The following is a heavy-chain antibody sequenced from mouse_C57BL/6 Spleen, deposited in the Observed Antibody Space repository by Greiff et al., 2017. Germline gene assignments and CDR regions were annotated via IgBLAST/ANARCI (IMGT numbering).Heavy chain of an antibody. V-gene: IGHV14-2*01. CDR2: IDPEDGET. CDR3: ARDSSGHVYFDY. J-gene: IGHJ2*01. D-gene: IGHD3-2*02. CDR1: GFNIKDYY. Sequence: EVKLLESGAELVKPGASVKLSCTASGFNIKDYYMHWVKQRTEQGLEWIGRIDPEDGETKYAPKFQGKATITADTSSNTAYLQLSSLTSEDTAVYYCARDSSGHVYFDYWGQGTTLTVSS.